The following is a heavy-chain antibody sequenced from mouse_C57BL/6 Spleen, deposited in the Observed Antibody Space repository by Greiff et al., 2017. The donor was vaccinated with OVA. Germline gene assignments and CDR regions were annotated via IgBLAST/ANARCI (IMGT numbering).Heavy chain of an antibody. D-gene: IGHD1-1*02. Sequence: EVQGVESGGDLVKPGGSLKLSCAASGFTFSSYGMSWVRQTPDKRLEWVATISSGGSYTYYPDSVNGRFTISRDNAKNTLYLQMSSLKSEDTAMYYCARHPVMGGYAMDYWGKGTSVTVSS. V-gene: IGHV5-6*01. CDR2: ISSGGSYT. CDR1: GFTFSSYG. J-gene: IGHJ4*01. CDR3: ARHPVMGGYAMDY.